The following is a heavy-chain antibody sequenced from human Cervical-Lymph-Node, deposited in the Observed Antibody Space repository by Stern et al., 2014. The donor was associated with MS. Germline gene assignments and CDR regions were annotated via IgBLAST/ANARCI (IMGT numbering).Heavy chain of an antibody. CDR3: ARWGSTVTFRTFDF. Sequence: QVQLQESGPGLVKPSETLSLTCAVSGDSISVYYWNWIRQSPGKGLEWIGYIYYSGSTNFNPSLKSRITMSVDTSKNQFSLKLNSVTAADTAVYYCARWGSTVTFRTFDFWGQGTLVTVSS. J-gene: IGHJ4*02. D-gene: IGHD4-17*01. CDR2: IYYSGST. V-gene: IGHV4-59*01. CDR1: GDSISVYY.